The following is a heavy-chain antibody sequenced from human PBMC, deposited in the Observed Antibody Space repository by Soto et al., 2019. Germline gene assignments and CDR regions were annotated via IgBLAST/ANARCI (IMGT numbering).Heavy chain of an antibody. CDR2: IFYSGST. D-gene: IGHD3-10*02. V-gene: IGHV4-59*01. CDR3: ASMIGDPVLSFDS. CDR1: GGSISSYY. J-gene: IGHJ5*01. Sequence: QVQLQESGPGLVKPSETLSLTCTVSGGSISSYYWSWIRQPPGKGLEWIGFIFYSGSTSYNPSLKSRVTISIDTSEYKVSLKMNSVTAADTAVYYCASMIGDPVLSFDSWGQGTLVAVSS.